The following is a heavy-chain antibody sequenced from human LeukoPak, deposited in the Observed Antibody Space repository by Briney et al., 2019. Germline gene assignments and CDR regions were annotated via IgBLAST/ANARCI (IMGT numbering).Heavy chain of an antibody. V-gene: IGHV4-59*01. CDR1: GGSINSYY. CDR3: ARGRLPLGAFDI. CDR2: IYYSGST. Sequence: SETLSLTCTVSGGSINSYYWSWIRQPPGKGLEWIGYIYYSGSTNYNPSLKSRVTISVDTSKNQFSLKLSSVTAADTAVYYCARGRLPLGAFDIWGQGTVVTVSS. J-gene: IGHJ3*02. D-gene: IGHD7-27*01.